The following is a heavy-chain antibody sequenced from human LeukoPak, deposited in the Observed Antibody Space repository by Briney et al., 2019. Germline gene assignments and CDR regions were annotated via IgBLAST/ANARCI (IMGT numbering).Heavy chain of an antibody. Sequence: ASVKVSCKASGYTFTGYYMHWVRQAPGQGLGWMGWINPNSGGTNYAQKFQGRVTMTRDTSISTAYMELSRLRSDDTAVYYCAREMGIVVVTANDYWGQGTWSPSPQ. D-gene: IGHD2-21*02. CDR1: GYTFTGYY. J-gene: IGHJ4*02. V-gene: IGHV1-2*02. CDR2: INPNSGGT. CDR3: AREMGIVVVTANDY.